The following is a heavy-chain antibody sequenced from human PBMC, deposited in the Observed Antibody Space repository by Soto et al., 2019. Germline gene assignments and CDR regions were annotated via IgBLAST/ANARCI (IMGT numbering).Heavy chain of an antibody. Sequence: SETLSLTCTVSGGSISSYYWSWIRQPPGKGLEWIGYIYYSGSTNYNPSLKSRVTISVDTSKNQFSLKLSSVTAADTAVYYCARHYGDYHGNNWFDPWGQGTLVTVS. D-gene: IGHD4-17*01. V-gene: IGHV4-59*08. J-gene: IGHJ5*02. CDR2: IYYSGST. CDR3: ARHYGDYHGNNWFDP. CDR1: GGSISSYY.